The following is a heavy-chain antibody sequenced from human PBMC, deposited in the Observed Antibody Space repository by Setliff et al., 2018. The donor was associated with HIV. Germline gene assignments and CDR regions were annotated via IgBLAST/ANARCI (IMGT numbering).Heavy chain of an antibody. V-gene: IGHV3-74*01. J-gene: IGHJ4*02. Sequence: GGSLRLSCAVSGFRISNYAMSWVRQAPGKGLVWVSRINTDGSSRSYADSVKGRLTISRDNAKNTLYLQMNSLRVEDTAVYYCTRGYCSTNSCYVSDYWGQGTLVTVSS. CDR3: TRGYCSTNSCYVSDY. CDR2: INTDGSSR. D-gene: IGHD2-2*01. CDR1: GFRISNYA.